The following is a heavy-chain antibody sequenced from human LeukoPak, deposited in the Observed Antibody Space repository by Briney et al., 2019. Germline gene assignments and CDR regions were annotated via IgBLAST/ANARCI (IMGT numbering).Heavy chain of an antibody. Sequence: SETLSLTCTVSGASISSSTYYWGWIRQSPGKGLEWIGSIYYSGDTYYNPSLKSRVTISVDTSKNQFSLKLSSVTAADTAVYYCAIDFWSGYYNWFDPWGQGTLVTVSS. J-gene: IGHJ5*02. CDR2: IYYSGDT. V-gene: IGHV4-39*01. CDR1: GASISSSTYY. CDR3: AIDFWSGYYNWFDP. D-gene: IGHD3-3*01.